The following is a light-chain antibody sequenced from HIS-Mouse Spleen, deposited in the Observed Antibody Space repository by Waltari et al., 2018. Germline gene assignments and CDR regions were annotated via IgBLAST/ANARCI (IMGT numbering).Light chain of an antibody. J-gene: IGLJ2*01. CDR1: SSDVGGYNY. CDR2: YVS. CDR3: SSYTSSSFNVV. V-gene: IGLV2-14*03. Sequence: QSALTQPASVSGSPGQSITISCTGPSSDVGGYNYVSWYQQPPGKAPKLMIYYVSNRPSGVSNRFSGSKSGNTASLTISGLQAEDEADYYCSSYTSSSFNVVFGGGTKLTVL.